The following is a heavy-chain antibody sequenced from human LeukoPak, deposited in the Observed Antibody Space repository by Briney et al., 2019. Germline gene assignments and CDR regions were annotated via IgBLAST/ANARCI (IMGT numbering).Heavy chain of an antibody. CDR2: IYWDDDK. J-gene: IGHJ3*02. CDR3: AHRPRSLVAFDI. CDR1: GFSLSTSGVG. V-gene: IGHV2-5*02. Sequence: SGPTLVKPTQTLTLTCTFSGFSLSTSGVGVGWIRQPPGKALEWLALIYWDDDKRYSPSLKSRLTITKDTSKNQVVLTMTNMDPVDTATYYYAHRPRSLVAFDIWGQGTMVTVSS.